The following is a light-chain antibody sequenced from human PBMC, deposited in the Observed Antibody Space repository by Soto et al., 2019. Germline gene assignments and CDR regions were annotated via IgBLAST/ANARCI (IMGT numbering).Light chain of an antibody. Sequence: LTQYPGSLRILQSELATLSFKASQSVSSSYLAWYQQRPGQAPRLLINDASRRATGIPDRFSGSGSGADFTLTISSLQSEDFAVYYCQQYNNWPWTFGKGTKVDIK. J-gene: IGKJ1*01. CDR1: QSVSSSY. CDR2: DAS. CDR3: QQYNNWPWT. V-gene: IGKV3D-20*02.